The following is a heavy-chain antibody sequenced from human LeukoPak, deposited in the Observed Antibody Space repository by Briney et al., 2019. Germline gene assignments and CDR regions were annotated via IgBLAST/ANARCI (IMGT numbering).Heavy chain of an antibody. CDR3: ARDPDYYFDY. D-gene: IGHD1-14*01. V-gene: IGHV3-20*04. J-gene: IGHJ4*02. CDR1: GFTFSSYG. CDR2: INWNGGST. Sequence: PGGSLRLSCAASGFTFSSYGMSWVRQAPGKGLEWVSGINWNGGSTGYVDSVKGRFTISRDNAKNSLYLQMNSLRAEDTALYYCARDPDYYFDYWGQGTLVTVSS.